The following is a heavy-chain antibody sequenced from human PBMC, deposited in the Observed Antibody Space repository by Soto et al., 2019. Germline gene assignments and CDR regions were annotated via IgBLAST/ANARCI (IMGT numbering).Heavy chain of an antibody. V-gene: IGHV1-18*01. CDR2: ISAYNGNT. J-gene: IGHJ5*02. CDR3: ARVGALWSSSCYDKAARFDP. Sequence: ASVKVSCKASGYTFTSYGISWVRQAPGQGLEWMGWISAYNGNTNYAQKLQGRVTMTTDTSTSTAYMELRSLRSDDTAVYYCARVGALWSSSCYDKAARFDPWGQGTLVTVSS. CDR1: GYTFTSYG. D-gene: IGHD2-2*01.